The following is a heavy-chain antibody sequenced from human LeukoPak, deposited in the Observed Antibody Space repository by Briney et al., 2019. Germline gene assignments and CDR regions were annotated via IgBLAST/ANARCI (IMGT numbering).Heavy chain of an antibody. Sequence: GASVKVSCKASGYTFTSYGISWVRQAPGQGLEWKGWISAYNGNTNYAQNLQGRVTMTTDTSTSTAYMELRSLRSDDTAVYYCARDPVDIVATAHFDYWGQGTLVTVSS. J-gene: IGHJ4*02. V-gene: IGHV1-18*01. CDR1: GYTFTSYG. D-gene: IGHD5-12*01. CDR3: ARDPVDIVATAHFDY. CDR2: ISAYNGNT.